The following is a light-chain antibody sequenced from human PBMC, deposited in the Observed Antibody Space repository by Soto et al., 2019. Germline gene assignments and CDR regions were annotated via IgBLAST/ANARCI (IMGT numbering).Light chain of an antibody. Sequence: EIVLTQSPGTLSLSPGERAILSCRASQSVSNNYLAWFRQSPGQAPRLLIYDTSRRATGIPDRFSGSGSVTDFTLTITRLEPEDSAVYYCQQYGNSPRTFGQGTKVEIK. V-gene: IGKV3-20*01. CDR1: QSVSNNY. CDR3: QQYGNSPRT. J-gene: IGKJ1*01. CDR2: DTS.